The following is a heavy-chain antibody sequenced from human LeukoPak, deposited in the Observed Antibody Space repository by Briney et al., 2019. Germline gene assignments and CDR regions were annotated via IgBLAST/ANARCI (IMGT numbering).Heavy chain of an antibody. CDR2: ISYDGSNK. D-gene: IGHD3-9*01. V-gene: IGHV3-30*18. J-gene: IGHJ6*02. CDR1: GFTFSSYA. Sequence: GGSLRLSCAASGFTFSSYAMSWVRQAPGKGLEWVAVISYDGSNKYYADSVKGRFTISRDNSKNTLYLQMNSLRAEDTAVYYCANGQDYDILTDDYYGMDVWGQGTTVTVSS. CDR3: ANGQDYDILTDDYYGMDV.